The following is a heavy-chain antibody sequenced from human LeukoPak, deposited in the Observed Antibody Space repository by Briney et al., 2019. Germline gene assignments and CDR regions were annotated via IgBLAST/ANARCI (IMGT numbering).Heavy chain of an antibody. V-gene: IGHV4-39*01. D-gene: IGHD7-27*01. J-gene: IGHJ3*02. CDR1: GGSISGYY. Sequence: SETLSLTCTVSGGSISGYYWGWIRQPPGKGLEWIGSIYYSGSTYYNPSLKSRVTISVDTSKNQFSLKLSSVTAADTAVYYCARPQAPGAFDIWGQGTMVTVSS. CDR3: ARPQAPGAFDI. CDR2: IYYSGST.